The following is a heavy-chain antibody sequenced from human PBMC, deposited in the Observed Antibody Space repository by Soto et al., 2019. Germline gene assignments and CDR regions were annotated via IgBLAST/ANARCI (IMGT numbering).Heavy chain of an antibody. D-gene: IGHD4-17*01. J-gene: IGHJ4*02. V-gene: IGHV1-69*02. CDR1: GGTVSYYT. CDR3: ASNYGGNSY. Sequence: SVKVSCKASGGTVSYYTISLVRQAPGQGLEWMGRIIPILGIANYAQKFQGRVTITADKSTSTVYMELSSLRSEDTAVYYCASNYGGNSYWGQGTLVTVSS. CDR2: IIPILGIA.